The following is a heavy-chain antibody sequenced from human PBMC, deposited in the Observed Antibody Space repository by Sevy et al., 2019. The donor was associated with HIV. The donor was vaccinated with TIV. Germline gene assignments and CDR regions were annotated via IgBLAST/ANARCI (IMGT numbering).Heavy chain of an antibody. Sequence: SETLSLTCSVSGGSISSYFWTWVRQSPGKGLEWIGNIYFTGNTDYSPSLKSRVTLSLDTPKSQFSLTLKSVTAADTAIYFCAGDSTTRPRVLDYWGQGTLVTVSS. V-gene: IGHV4-59*01. CDR3: AGDSTTRPRVLDY. CDR2: IYFTGNT. CDR1: GGSISSYF. J-gene: IGHJ4*02. D-gene: IGHD1-1*01.